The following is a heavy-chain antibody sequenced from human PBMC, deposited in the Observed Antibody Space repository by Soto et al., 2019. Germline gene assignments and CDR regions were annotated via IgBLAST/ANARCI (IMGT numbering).Heavy chain of an antibody. CDR3: AKDSNSFSRICDPFDL. Sequence: LRLSCAASGFTFSNYAMYWVRQAPGKGLEWVAVIGGGGSDTFYAESVTGRFTVSRDDSKNTLYLQMDSLRVEDTAVYYCAKDSNSFSRICDPFDLWGQGTRVTVSS. D-gene: IGHD3-3*02. CDR2: IGGGGSDT. V-gene: IGHV3-23*01. CDR1: GFTFSNYA. J-gene: IGHJ3*01.